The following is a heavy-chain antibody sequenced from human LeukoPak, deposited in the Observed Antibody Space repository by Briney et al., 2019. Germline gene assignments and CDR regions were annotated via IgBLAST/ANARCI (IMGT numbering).Heavy chain of an antibody. Sequence: RASVKVSCKASGYTFTSYYMHWVRQAPGQGLEWVGIINPSGGSTSYEQQFQGRVTLTRDTSTSTVYMELSSLRSEDRAVYYCARHHSVRELPHDYWGQGTLVTVSS. V-gene: IGHV1-46*01. CDR1: GYTFTSYY. J-gene: IGHJ4*02. D-gene: IGHD1-26*01. CDR3: ARHHSVRELPHDY. CDR2: INPSGGST.